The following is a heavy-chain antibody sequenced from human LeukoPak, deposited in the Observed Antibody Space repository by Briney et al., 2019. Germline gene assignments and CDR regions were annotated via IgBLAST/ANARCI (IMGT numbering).Heavy chain of an antibody. CDR2: INHSGST. CDR3: ARPTSGKRVFDYYYMDV. J-gene: IGHJ6*03. D-gene: IGHD3-10*02. CDR1: GGSFSGYY. V-gene: IGHV4-34*01. Sequence: NPSETLSLTCAVYGGSFSGYYWSWIRQPPGKGLEWIGEINHSGSTNYNPSLKSRVTISVDTSKNQFSLKLSSVTAADTAVYYCARPTSGKRVFDYYYMDVWGKGTTVTVSS.